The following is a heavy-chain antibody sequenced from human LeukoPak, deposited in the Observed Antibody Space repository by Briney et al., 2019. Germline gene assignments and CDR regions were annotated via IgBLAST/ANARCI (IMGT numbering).Heavy chain of an antibody. Sequence: PSQTLSLTCTVSGGSISSGSYYWSWIRQPAGKGLEWIGRIYTSGSTNYNPSLKSRVTISVDTSKNQFSLKLSSVTAADTAVYYCGRSYYVWGSYRNNWFDPWGQGTLVTVSS. V-gene: IGHV4-61*02. CDR1: GGSISSGSYY. CDR3: GRSYYVWGSYRNNWFDP. D-gene: IGHD3-16*02. J-gene: IGHJ5*02. CDR2: IYTSGST.